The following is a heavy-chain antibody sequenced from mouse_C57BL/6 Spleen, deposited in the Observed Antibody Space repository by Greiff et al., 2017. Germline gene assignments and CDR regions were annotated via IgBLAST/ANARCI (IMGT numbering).Heavy chain of an antibody. CDR2: IYPGNSDT. Sequence: EVKLVESGTVLARPGASVKMSCKTSGYTFTSYWMHWVQQRPGQGLEWIGAIYPGNSDTSYNQKFKGKAKLTAVTSASTAYMELSSLTNEDSAVYYCTSERLGAWFAYWGQGTLVTVSA. D-gene: IGHD4-1*01. CDR3: TSERLGAWFAY. J-gene: IGHJ3*01. CDR1: GYTFTSYW. V-gene: IGHV1-5*01.